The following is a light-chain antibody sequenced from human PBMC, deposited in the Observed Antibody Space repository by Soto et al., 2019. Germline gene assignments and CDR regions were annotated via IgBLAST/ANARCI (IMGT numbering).Light chain of an antibody. CDR3: QQSASSPIT. V-gene: IGKV3-20*01. CDR1: QSVSSSY. Sequence: LVTQSQTTLYLSPVERATLSCRASQSVSSSYLAWYQQKPGQAPRLLIYGASSRATGIPDRFSGSGSGTDFTLTISRLEPEDFAVYYCQQSASSPITFGQGTRLEIK. J-gene: IGKJ5*01. CDR2: GAS.